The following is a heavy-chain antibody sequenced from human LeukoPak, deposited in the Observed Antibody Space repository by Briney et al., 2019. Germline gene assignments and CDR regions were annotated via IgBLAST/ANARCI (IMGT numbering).Heavy chain of an antibody. CDR3: AKPPPLTIVGATEAFDI. J-gene: IGHJ3*02. V-gene: IGHV5-51*01. D-gene: IGHD1-26*01. Sequence: GESLKISCKGSGYSFTSYWIGWVRQMPGKGLEWMGIIYPGDSDTRYSPSFEGQVTISADKSISTAYLQWSSLKASDTAMYYCAKPPPLTIVGATEAFDIWGQGTMVTVSS. CDR2: IYPGDSDT. CDR1: GYSFTSYW.